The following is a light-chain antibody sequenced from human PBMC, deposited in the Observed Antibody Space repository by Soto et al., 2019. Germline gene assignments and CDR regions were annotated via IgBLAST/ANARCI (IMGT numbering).Light chain of an antibody. V-gene: IGKV1-5*01. CDR1: QSISSW. CDR3: QQYHSSST. J-gene: IGKJ1*01. CDR2: DAS. Sequence: DIQMTQSPSALSASLGDRVTITCRASQSISSWLAWYQQKPGKAPKLLIYDASSLESGVPSRFSGSGSGTEFTLTISSLQPYDFAPYYSQQYHSSSTFGHGTQFDIX.